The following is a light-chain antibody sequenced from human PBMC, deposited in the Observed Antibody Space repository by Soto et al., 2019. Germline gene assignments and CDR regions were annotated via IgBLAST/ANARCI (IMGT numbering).Light chain of an antibody. CDR2: RNN. CDR3: AAWDDSLSGYV. CDR1: SSNIGTYY. J-gene: IGLJ1*01. Sequence: QSVLTQPPSASGTPGQRVTISCSGSSSNIGTYYVSWYQQLPGTAPKLLIYRNNQRPSGLPDRFSGSKSGTSASLAISGLRSDDEADYYCAAWDDSLSGYVFGTGTKVTVL. V-gene: IGLV1-47*01.